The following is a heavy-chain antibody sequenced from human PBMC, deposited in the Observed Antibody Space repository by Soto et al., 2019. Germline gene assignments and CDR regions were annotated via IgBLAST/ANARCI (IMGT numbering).Heavy chain of an antibody. CDR3: ARDIRGRLIPSPIE. CDR2: ISSSSITI. D-gene: IGHD3-22*01. J-gene: IGHJ4*02. CDR1: GFTFSSHS. Sequence: EVQLVESGGGLIQPGGSLRLSCAASGFTFSSHSMNWVRQAPGKGLEWVAYISSSSITIYYADSVKGRFTISRDNAKNSLYLQMNSLRADDTAVYYCARDIRGRLIPSPIEWGQGTLVPVSS. V-gene: IGHV3-48*01.